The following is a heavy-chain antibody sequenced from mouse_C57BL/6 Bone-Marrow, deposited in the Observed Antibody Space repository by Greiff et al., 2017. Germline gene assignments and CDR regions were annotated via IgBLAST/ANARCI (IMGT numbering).Heavy chain of an antibody. J-gene: IGHJ4*01. D-gene: IGHD4-1*01. CDR1: GYTFTSYW. V-gene: IGHV1-5*01. CDR2: IYPGNSDT. Sequence: DVQLQESGTVLARPGASVKMSCKTSGYTFTSYWMHWVKQRPGQGLEWIGAIYPGNSDTSYNQKFKGKAKLTAVTSASTAYMELSSLTNEDSAVYYCTRDSNCFYAMDYWGQGTSVTVSS. CDR3: TRDSNCFYAMDY.